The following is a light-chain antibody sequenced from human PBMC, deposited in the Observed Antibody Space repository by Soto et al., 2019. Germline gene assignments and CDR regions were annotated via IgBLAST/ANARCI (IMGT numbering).Light chain of an antibody. J-gene: IGKJ4*01. Sequence: AIQLTQSPSSLSASVGDRVTITSRASQGISSALAWYQHKPGRAPRLLIYDASSLQSGVSSRFSGSGSGTDFTLTISSLQPEDFATYYCQQFQSYALTFGGGTKLEIK. CDR2: DAS. CDR3: QQFQSYALT. CDR1: QGISSA. V-gene: IGKV1-13*02.